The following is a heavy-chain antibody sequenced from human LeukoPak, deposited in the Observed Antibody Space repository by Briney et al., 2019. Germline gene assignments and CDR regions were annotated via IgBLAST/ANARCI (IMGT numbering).Heavy chain of an antibody. CDR1: GGSFSGYY. J-gene: IGHJ6*02. V-gene: IGHV4-31*11. D-gene: IGHD2-2*01. Sequence: SETLSLTCAVYGGSFSGYYWSWIRQHPGKGLEWIGYIYYSGSTYYNPSLKSRVTISVDTSKNQFSLKLSSVTAADTAVYYCAREQSGYCSSTSCPRGMDVWGQGTTVTVSS. CDR2: IYYSGST. CDR3: AREQSGYCSSTSCPRGMDV.